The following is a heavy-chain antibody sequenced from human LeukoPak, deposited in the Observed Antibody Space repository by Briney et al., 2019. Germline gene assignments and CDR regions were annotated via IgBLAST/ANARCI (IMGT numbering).Heavy chain of an antibody. CDR2: VSYDGSNK. D-gene: IGHD1-26*01. Sequence: GGSLRLSCAASGFTFSSYGMHWVRQAPGKGLEWVAVVSYDGSNKYYADSVKGRFTISRDNSKNTLYLQMNSLRAEDTAVYYCAKDLAGSGSYSFDYWGQGTLVTVSS. J-gene: IGHJ4*02. CDR3: AKDLAGSGSYSFDY. V-gene: IGHV3-30*18. CDR1: GFTFSSYG.